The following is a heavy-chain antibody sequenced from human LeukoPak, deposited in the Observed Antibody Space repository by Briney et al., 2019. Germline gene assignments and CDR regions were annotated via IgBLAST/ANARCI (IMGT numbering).Heavy chain of an antibody. CDR2: INTNTGNP. CDR3: ARWSYSSGWFIDY. D-gene: IGHD6-19*01. Sequence: ASVKVCCKASGYTFTSFAMNWVRQAPGQGLGWMGWINTNTGNPTYAQGFTGRFVFSLDTSVSTAYLQISSLKAEDTAVYYCARWSYSSGWFIDYWGQGILVTVSS. V-gene: IGHV7-4-1*02. CDR1: GYTFTSFA. J-gene: IGHJ4*02.